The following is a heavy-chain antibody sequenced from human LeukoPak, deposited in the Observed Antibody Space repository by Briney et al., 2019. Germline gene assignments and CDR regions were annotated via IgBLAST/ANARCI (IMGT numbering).Heavy chain of an antibody. CDR3: GMSGDRVPLQDDVFDV. Sequence: GESLKISCKVSGYSFTSYCIGWVRQLPGKGLEWMGIIYPGDSGPTYSPSFQGQVTVSVDKSINTAYLQWSSLQASDTAMYYCGMSGDRVPLQDDVFDVWGQGTMVTVST. V-gene: IGHV5-51*01. J-gene: IGHJ3*01. CDR2: IYPGDSGP. D-gene: IGHD1-26*01. CDR1: GYSFTSYC.